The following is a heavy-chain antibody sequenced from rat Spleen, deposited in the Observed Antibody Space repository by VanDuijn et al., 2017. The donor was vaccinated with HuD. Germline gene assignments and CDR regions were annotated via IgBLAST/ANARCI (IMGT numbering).Heavy chain of an antibody. CDR2: ITTGGAIT. V-gene: IGHV5-25*01. J-gene: IGHJ2*01. D-gene: IGHD1-12*02. CDR1: GFTFSDYN. Sequence: EVQLVESGGGLVQPGRSLKLSCAASGFTFSDYNMAWVRQAPKKGLEWVATITTGGAITSYRDSVKGRFTISRDTAKSTLYLQRDSLRSEDTATYYCARHGYDGSYYYWDYWGQGVMVTVSS. CDR3: ARHGYDGSYYYWDY.